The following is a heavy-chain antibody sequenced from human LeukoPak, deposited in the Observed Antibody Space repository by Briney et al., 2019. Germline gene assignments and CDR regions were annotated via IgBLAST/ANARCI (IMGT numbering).Heavy chain of an antibody. D-gene: IGHD3-10*01. CDR1: GGSISSYY. Sequence: SETLSLTCTVSGGSISSYYWSWIRQPPGKGLEWIGYIYYSGSTNYNPSLKSRVTISVDTSKNQFSLKLSSVTAADTAVYYCARRRGGVITIRYFDYWGQGTLVTVSS. CDR3: ARRRGGVITIRYFDY. J-gene: IGHJ4*02. V-gene: IGHV4-59*12. CDR2: IYYSGST.